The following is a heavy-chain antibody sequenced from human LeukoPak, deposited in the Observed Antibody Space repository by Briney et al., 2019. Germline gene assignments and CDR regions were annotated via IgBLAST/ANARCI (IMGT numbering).Heavy chain of an antibody. CDR2: ISAYNGNT. J-gene: IGHJ6*03. CDR3: ARGLGVCSSTSCYKALYYYYYMDV. Sequence: ASVKVSCKASGYTFTSYGISWVRQAPGHGLEWMGWISAYNGNTNYAQKLQGRVTMTTDTSTSTAYMELRSLRSEDTAVYYCARGLGVCSSTSCYKALYYYYYMDVWGKGTTVTVSS. CDR1: GYTFTSYG. V-gene: IGHV1-18*01. D-gene: IGHD2-2*01.